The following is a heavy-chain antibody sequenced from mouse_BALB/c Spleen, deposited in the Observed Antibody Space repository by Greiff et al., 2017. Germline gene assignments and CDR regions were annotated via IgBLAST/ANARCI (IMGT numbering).Heavy chain of an antibody. CDR1: GFSLTSYG. D-gene: IGHD4-1*01. CDR2: IWAGGST. CDR3: ARDLSGTYYFDY. V-gene: IGHV2-9*02. J-gene: IGHJ2*01. Sequence: VQRVESGPGLVAPSQSLSITCTVSGFSLTSYGVHWVRQPPGKGLEWLGVIWAGGSTNYNSALMSRLSISKDNSKSQVFLKMNSLQTDDTAMYYCARDLSGTYYFDYWGQGTTLTVSS.